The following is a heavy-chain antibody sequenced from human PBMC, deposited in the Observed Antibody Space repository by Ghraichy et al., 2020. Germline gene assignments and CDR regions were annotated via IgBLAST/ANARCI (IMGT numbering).Heavy chain of an antibody. CDR2: IKSKTDGGTT. CDR1: GFTFSNAW. V-gene: IGHV3-15*01. CDR3: TTTVYSYGNYYYYGMDV. J-gene: IGHJ6*02. Sequence: GGSLRLSCAASGFTFSNAWMSWVRQAPGKGLEWVGRIKSKTDGGTTDYAAPVKGRFTISRDDSKNTLYLQMNSLKTEDTAVYYCTTTVYSYGNYYYYGMDVWGQGTTVTVSS. D-gene: IGHD5-18*01.